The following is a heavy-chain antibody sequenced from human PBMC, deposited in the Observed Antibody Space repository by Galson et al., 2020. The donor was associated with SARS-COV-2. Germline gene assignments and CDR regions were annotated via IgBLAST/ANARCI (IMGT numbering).Heavy chain of an antibody. Sequence: SETLSLPCSVSTGSTSSDYRICSRHTPAKKLEWRGFFHYYGSTNNNPSLRSRVTISIAPSKNQFSLKLSSVTAADSAVYYCARYTTSSVAFEFWGQETLGTVAS. D-gene: IGHD6-6*01. CDR3: ARYTTSSVAFEF. CDR1: TGSTSSDY. J-gene: IGHJ4*02. V-gene: IGHV4-59*08. CDR2: FHYYGST.